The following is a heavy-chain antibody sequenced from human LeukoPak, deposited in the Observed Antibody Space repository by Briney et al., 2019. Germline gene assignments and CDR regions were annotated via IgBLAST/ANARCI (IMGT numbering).Heavy chain of an antibody. CDR3: ATGLRFLEWLPHRPYYYHGMDV. CDR2: FNPEDGET. V-gene: IGHV1-24*01. D-gene: IGHD3-3*01. J-gene: IGHJ6*02. Sequence: ASVKVSCKVSGYTLTELSMHWVRQAPGKGLEWMGGFNPEDGETIYAQKFQGRVTMTEDTSTDTAYMELSSLRSEDTAVYYCATGLRFLEWLPHRPYYYHGMDVWGQGTTVTVSS. CDR1: GYTLTELS.